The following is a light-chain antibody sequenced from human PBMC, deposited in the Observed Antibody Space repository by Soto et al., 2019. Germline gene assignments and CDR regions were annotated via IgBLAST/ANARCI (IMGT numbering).Light chain of an antibody. CDR1: TGDVGAYNF. J-gene: IGLJ3*02. V-gene: IGLV2-11*01. CDR2: DAS. Sequence: QSVLTQPRSVSGSPRQSVTISCTGTTGDVGAYNFVSWYQLHPGKAPKLMIYDASKRPSGVPDRFSASKSGNTASLTISGLQAEDEADYYCCSYAGSFTWVFGGGTQLTVL. CDR3: CSYAGSFTWV.